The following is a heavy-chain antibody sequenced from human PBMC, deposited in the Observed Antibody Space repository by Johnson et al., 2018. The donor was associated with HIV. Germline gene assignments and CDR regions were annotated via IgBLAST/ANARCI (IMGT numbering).Heavy chain of an antibody. CDR2: ISYDGSNK. CDR1: GFTFSSHA. V-gene: IGHV3-30*04. CDR3: AREGTWGSNDAFYI. Sequence: QVQLVESGGGVVQPGRSLRLSCAASGFTFSSHAIHWVRQAPGKGLEWVAVISYDGSNKDYADSVKGRFTISRDNAKNSLYLQMNRLRAEDTAVYYCAREGTWGSNDAFYIWGQGTMVTVSS. J-gene: IGHJ3*02. D-gene: IGHD7-27*01.